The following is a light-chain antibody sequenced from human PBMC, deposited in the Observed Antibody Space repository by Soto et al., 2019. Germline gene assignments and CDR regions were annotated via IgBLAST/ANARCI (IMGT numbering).Light chain of an antibody. J-gene: IGLJ3*02. CDR3: SSYTSGSTRV. V-gene: IGLV2-14*01. CDR2: DVS. Sequence: QSALTQPASVSGSPGQSITISCTGTSSDVGGYNYVSWYQQHPGKAPKLMIYDVSNRPSGVSNRFSGSKSGNTASLTISGLQAEEEADYYCSSYTSGSTRVFGGGTKRTVL. CDR1: SSDVGGYNY.